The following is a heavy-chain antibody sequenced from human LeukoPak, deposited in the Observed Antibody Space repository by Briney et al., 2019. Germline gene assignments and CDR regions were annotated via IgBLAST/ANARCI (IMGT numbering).Heavy chain of an antibody. J-gene: IGHJ4*02. V-gene: IGHV3-7*01. CDR3: AADEYCSGGHCYHS. Sequence: PGGSLRLSCAASGFTFSSYWMSWVRQAPGKGLEWVSNMNQDGSEKYYVDSVKGRFTISRDNAKNSLYLQMNTLRAEDTAVYYCAADEYCSGGHCYHSWGQGTLVTVSS. D-gene: IGHD2-15*01. CDR2: MNQDGSEK. CDR1: GFTFSSYW.